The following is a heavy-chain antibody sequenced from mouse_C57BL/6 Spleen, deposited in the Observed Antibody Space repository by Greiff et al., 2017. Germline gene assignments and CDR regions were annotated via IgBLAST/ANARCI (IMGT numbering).Heavy chain of an antibody. CDR3: AIITTGLAY. V-gene: IGHV1-82*01. D-gene: IGHD1-1*01. CDR1: GYAFSSSW. CDR2: IYPGDGDT. J-gene: IGHJ3*01. Sequence: VQLQQSGPELVKPGASVKISCKASGYAFSSSWMNWVKQRPGKGLEWIGRIYPGDGDTNYNGKFKGKATLTADKSSSTAYMQLSSLTSEDSAVYCGAIITTGLAYWGQGALVTVSA.